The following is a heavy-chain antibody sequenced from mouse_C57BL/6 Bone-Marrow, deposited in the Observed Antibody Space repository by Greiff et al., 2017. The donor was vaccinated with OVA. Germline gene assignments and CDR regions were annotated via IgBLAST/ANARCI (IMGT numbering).Heavy chain of an antibody. J-gene: IGHJ1*03. CDR1: GYTFTSYW. D-gene: IGHD4-1*01. Sequence: VQLQESGAELVKPGASVTLSCKASGYTFTSYWMQWVKQRPGQGLEWIGEIDPSDSYTNYNQKFKGKATLTVDTSSSTAYMQLSSLTSEDSAVYYCARTGTYWYFDVWGTGTTVTVSS. CDR2: IDPSDSYT. CDR3: ARTGTYWYFDV. V-gene: IGHV1-50*01.